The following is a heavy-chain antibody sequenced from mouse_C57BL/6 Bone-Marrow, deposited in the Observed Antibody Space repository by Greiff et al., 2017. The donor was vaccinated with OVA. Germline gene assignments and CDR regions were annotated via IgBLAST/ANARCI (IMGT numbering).Heavy chain of an antibody. J-gene: IGHJ3*01. Sequence: DVQLQESGPGMVKPSQSLSLTCTVTGYSITSGYDWHWIRHFPGNKLEWMGYISYSGSTNYNPSLKSRISITHDTSKNHFFLKLNSVTTEDTATYYCARDGGGYSNYPFAYWGQGTLVTVSA. CDR3: ARDGGGYSNYPFAY. V-gene: IGHV3-1*01. CDR2: ISYSGST. CDR1: GYSITSGYD. D-gene: IGHD2-5*01.